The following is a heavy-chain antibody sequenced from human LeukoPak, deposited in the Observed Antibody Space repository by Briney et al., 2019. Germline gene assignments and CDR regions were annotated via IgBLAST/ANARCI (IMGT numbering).Heavy chain of an antibody. CDR1: GFTFSSYG. CDR2: IWYDGSNK. J-gene: IGHJ4*02. V-gene: IGHV3-33*01. D-gene: IGHD3-10*01. Sequence: PGGSLRLSCAASGFTFSSYGMHWVRQAPGKGLEWVEVIWYDGSNKYYADSVKGRFTISRDNSTVSLYLQMNSLSAEDMAVYYCARYLSHYYGGLVYWGQGTLVTVSS. CDR3: ARYLSHYYGGLVY.